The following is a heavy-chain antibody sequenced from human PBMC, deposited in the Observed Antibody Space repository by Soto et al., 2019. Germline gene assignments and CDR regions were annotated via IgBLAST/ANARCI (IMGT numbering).Heavy chain of an antibody. CDR3: AKKAGYSRYDPFEY. CDR2: VSTSGGST. Sequence: LRLSCAASGFTFSSYVRSWVRQAPGKGLEWVSAVSTSGGSTFYAGSVKGRFAISRDNSKNTLYLQMNSLRAEDTAVYYCAKKAGYSRYDPFEYWGQGTLGNVSS. D-gene: IGHD5-12*01. CDR1: GFTFSSYV. J-gene: IGHJ4*02. V-gene: IGHV3-23*01.